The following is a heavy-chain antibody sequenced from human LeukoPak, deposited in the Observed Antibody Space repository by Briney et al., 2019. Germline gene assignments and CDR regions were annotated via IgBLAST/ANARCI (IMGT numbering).Heavy chain of an antibody. CDR2: IKQDGSEK. V-gene: IGHV3-7*01. CDR1: GFTFSSYW. D-gene: IGHD5-18*01. CDR3: AREQVVGAMVLDYYYGMDV. J-gene: IGHJ6*02. Sequence: GGSLRLSCAASGFTFSSYWMSWVRQAPGKGLEWVANIKQDGSEKYYVDSVKGRFTISRDNAKNSLYLQMNSLRAEDTAVYYCAREQVVGAMVLDYYYGMDVWGQGTTVTVSS.